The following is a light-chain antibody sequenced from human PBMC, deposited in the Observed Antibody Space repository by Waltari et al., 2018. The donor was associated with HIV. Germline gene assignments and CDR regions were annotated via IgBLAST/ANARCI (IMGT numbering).Light chain of an antibody. V-gene: IGKV3-20*01. Sequence: EIVLTQSPGTLSLSPGDRATLSCRASQIVGGNSLAWYQKKPGQAPRLLIYGPSTRAAGIPDRFSGSGSETDFTITISRLEPEDCAVYYCQQYGSSEGFTFGPGTRVDI. CDR1: QIVGGNS. CDR3: QQYGSSEGFT. CDR2: GPS. J-gene: IGKJ3*01.